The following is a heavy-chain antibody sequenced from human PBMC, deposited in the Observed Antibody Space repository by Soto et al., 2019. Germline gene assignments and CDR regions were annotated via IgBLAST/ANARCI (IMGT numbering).Heavy chain of an antibody. J-gene: IGHJ4*02. CDR1: GFSLSTSGVG. Sequence: QITLKDSGPTLVKPTQTLTLTCTFSGFSLSTSGVGVGWIRQPPGKALEWLALIYWDDDKGYSPSLKSRLTITKDTTKNQVVITMTNMDPVDTATYYCAHVRAVYDPYYFDYWGQGTLVTVSS. CDR3: AHVRAVYDPYYFDY. CDR2: IYWDDDK. V-gene: IGHV2-5*02. D-gene: IGHD5-12*01.